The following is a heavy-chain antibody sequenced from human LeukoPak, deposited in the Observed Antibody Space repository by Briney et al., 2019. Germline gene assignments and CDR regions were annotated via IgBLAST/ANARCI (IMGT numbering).Heavy chain of an antibody. D-gene: IGHD6-13*01. V-gene: IGHV1-69*04. CDR3: ARDPGYSSSWYYFDY. Sequence: SVKVSCKASGGTFSSYAISWVRQAPGQGLEWMGRIIPILGIANYAQKFQGRVTITADKSTSTAYMELSSLRSEDTAVYYCARDPGYSSSWYYFDYWGQGTLVTVSS. J-gene: IGHJ4*02. CDR2: IIPILGIA. CDR1: GGTFSSYA.